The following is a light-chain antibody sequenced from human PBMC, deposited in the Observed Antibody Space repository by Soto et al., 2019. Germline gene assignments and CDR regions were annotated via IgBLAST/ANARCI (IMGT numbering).Light chain of an antibody. Sequence: EIVMTQSPATLSVSPGERATLSCRASQSVSSNLAWYQQKPGQAPRLLIYATSTRATGIPDRFSGSGSVTDFTLTISRLEPEDFAVYYCQQFGISPWTFGQGTKVDIK. CDR3: QQFGISPWT. CDR2: ATS. V-gene: IGKV3-20*01. J-gene: IGKJ1*01. CDR1: QSVSSN.